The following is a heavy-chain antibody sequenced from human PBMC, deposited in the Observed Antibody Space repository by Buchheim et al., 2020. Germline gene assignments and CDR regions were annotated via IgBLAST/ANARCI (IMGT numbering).Heavy chain of an antibody. CDR1: GDSLNSYY. V-gene: IGHV4-59*01. D-gene: IGHD6-13*01. J-gene: IGHJ5*01. CDR2: IFYSGST. Sequence: QVQLQESGPGLVKPSETLSLTCSVSGDSLNSYYWSWIRQPPGKELEWIGYIFYSGSTYYRPSLRSRAFISVETSTNQFFLTLRSVTAADTAVYYCARGRRNYSRGWFDPWGQGT. CDR3: ARGRRNYSRGWFDP.